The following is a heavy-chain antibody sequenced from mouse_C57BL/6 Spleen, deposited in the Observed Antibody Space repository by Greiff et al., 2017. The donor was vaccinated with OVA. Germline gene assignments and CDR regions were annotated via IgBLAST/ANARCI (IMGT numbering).Heavy chain of an antibody. CDR1: GFTFSDYG. CDR3: ARGLRGYFDV. J-gene: IGHJ1*03. CDR2: ISSGSSTI. D-gene: IGHD2-2*01. V-gene: IGHV5-17*01. Sequence: EVQRVESGGGLVKPGGSLKLSCAASGFTFSDYGMHWVRQAPEKGLEWVAYISSGSSTIYYADTVKGRFTISRDNAKNTLFLQMTSLRSEDTAMYYCARGLRGYFDVWGTGTTVTVSS.